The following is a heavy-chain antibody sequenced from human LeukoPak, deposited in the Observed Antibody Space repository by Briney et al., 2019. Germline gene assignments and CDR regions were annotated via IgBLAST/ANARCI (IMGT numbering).Heavy chain of an antibody. Sequence: ASVKVSCKASGYIFTTYYMHWVRQVPGQGLEWTGWINPYSGGTNYAQKFEGRVTMTRDTSISTAYMELSRLISDDTAVYYCARDGQYSSSSDWFDPWGQGTLVTVSS. CDR1: GYIFTTYY. V-gene: IGHV1-2*02. D-gene: IGHD6-13*01. CDR2: INPYSGGT. J-gene: IGHJ5*02. CDR3: ARDGQYSSSSDWFDP.